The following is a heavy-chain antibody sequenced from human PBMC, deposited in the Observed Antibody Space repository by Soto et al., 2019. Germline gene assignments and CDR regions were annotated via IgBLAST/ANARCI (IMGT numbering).Heavy chain of an antibody. CDR1: GFTFSSYA. J-gene: IGHJ4*02. D-gene: IGHD2-2*01. V-gene: IGHV3-30-3*01. Sequence: GGSLRLSCAASGFTFSSYAMHWVRQAPGKGLEWVAVISYDGSNKYYADSVKGRFTISRDNSKNTLYLQMSSLRAEDTAVYYCARDSYRYCSSTSSFPLSDYWGQGTLVTVSS. CDR2: ISYDGSNK. CDR3: ARDSYRYCSSTSSFPLSDY.